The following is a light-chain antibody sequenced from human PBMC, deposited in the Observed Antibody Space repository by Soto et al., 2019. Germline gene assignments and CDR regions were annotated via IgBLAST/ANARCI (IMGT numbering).Light chain of an antibody. CDR3: QRYGSSPRT. Sequence: EIVLTQSPGTLSLSPGERATLSCRVSQSVSSSYLAWYQQKPGQAPRLLIYGASSRATGIPDRLSGSGSGTDFTLTISRLEPEDFAVYYCQRYGSSPRTFGQGTKVEIK. J-gene: IGKJ1*01. V-gene: IGKV3-20*01. CDR1: QSVSSSY. CDR2: GAS.